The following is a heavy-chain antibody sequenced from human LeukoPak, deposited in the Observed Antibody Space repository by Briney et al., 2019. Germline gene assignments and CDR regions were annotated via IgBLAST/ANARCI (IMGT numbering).Heavy chain of an antibody. D-gene: IGHD2-8*01. J-gene: IGHJ4*02. CDR3: ARDFWGYCTNGVCYEGLVDY. Sequence: GGSLRLSCAASGFTFSSYAMSWVRQAPGKGLEWVSAISGSGGSTYYADSVKGRFTISRDNSKNTLYLQMNSLRAEDTAVYYCARDFWGYCTNGVCYEGLVDYWGQGTLVTVSS. CDR1: GFTFSSYA. CDR2: ISGSGGST. V-gene: IGHV3-23*01.